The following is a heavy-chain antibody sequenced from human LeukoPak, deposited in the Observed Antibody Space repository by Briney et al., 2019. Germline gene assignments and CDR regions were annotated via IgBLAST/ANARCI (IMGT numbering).Heavy chain of an antibody. Sequence: GGSLRLSCAASGFTSSSYSMNWVRQAPGKGLEWVSSISSSSYIYYADSVKGRFTISRDNAKNSLYLQMNSLRAEDTAVYYCARDFQWLETIDYWGQGTLVTVSS. J-gene: IGHJ4*02. V-gene: IGHV3-21*01. D-gene: IGHD6-19*01. CDR2: ISSSSYI. CDR1: GFTSSSYS. CDR3: ARDFQWLETIDY.